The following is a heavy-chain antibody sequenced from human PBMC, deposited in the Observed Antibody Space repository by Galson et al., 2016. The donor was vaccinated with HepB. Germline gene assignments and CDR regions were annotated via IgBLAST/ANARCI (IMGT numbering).Heavy chain of an antibody. CDR3: ARESRGTYWSFDY. V-gene: IGHV4-59*01. CDR1: DDSISSDY. CDR2: IDNTGST. D-gene: IGHD1-26*01. Sequence: SETLSLTCTVSDDSISSDYWNWIRQPPGKGLEWIGCIDNTGSTTYNPSLGSRVTISVDMSKNQFSLRLTSVTAADTAMYYWARESRGTYWSFDYWGQGTLVTVSS. J-gene: IGHJ4*02.